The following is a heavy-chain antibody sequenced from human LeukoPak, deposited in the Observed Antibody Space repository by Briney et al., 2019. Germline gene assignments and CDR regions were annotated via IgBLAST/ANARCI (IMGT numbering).Heavy chain of an antibody. V-gene: IGHV3-30-3*01. CDR3: ARGGSYRLGYYGMDV. D-gene: IGHD3-16*02. J-gene: IGHJ6*02. CDR2: ISCDGSNK. CDR1: GFTFSSYA. Sequence: GGSLRLSCAASGFTFSSYAMHWVRQAPGKGLEWVAVISCDGSNKYYADSVKGRFTISRDNSKNTLYLQMNSLRAEDTAVYYCARGGSYRLGYYGMDVWGQGTTVTVSS.